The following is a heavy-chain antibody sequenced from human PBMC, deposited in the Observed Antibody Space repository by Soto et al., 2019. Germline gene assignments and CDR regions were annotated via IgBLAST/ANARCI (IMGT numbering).Heavy chain of an antibody. V-gene: IGHV1-3*01. Sequence: ASVKVSCKASGYTFTSYAMHWVRQAPVQRLEWMGWINAGNGNTKYSQKFQGRVTITRDTYTSTAYMELSSLRSEDTAVYYCARASAPRSCSRTSCYPGCWGQGTLVTVSS. CDR2: INAGNGNT. D-gene: IGHD2-2*01. CDR1: GYTFTSYA. J-gene: IGHJ4*02. CDR3: ARASAPRSCSRTSCYPGC.